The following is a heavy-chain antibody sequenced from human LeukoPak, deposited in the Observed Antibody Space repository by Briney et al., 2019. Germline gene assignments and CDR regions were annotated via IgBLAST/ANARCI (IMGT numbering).Heavy chain of an antibody. CDR2: IYTSGST. CDR3: ARDSNGDRAFDM. Sequence: SETLSLTCSVSGGSISDYYWSWIRQPAGRGLEWVGRIYTSGSTNYNLSLKSRVTMSVDTSKNQFSLNLTSVTAADTAMYYCARDSNGDRAFDMWGQGTMVTVSP. V-gene: IGHV4-4*07. D-gene: IGHD4-11*01. CDR1: GGSISDYY. J-gene: IGHJ3*02.